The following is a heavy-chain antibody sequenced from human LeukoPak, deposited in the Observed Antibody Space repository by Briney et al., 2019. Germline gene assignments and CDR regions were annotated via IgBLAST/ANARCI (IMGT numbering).Heavy chain of an antibody. CDR2: IDSSGGYM. CDR3: AKGGGYSSGWTIYYYYYYMDV. CDR1: GFTFNTYS. J-gene: IGHJ6*03. Sequence: GGSLRLSCEASGFTFNTYSMNWARQAPGKGLEWVSSIDSSGGYMFYADSVKGRFIISRDNAKDSLYLQMNSLRAEDTAVYYCAKGGGYSSGWTIYYYYYYMDVWGKGTTVTVSS. D-gene: IGHD6-19*01. V-gene: IGHV3-21*06.